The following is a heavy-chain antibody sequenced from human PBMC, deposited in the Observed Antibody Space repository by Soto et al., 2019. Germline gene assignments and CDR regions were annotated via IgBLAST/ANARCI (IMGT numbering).Heavy chain of an antibody. V-gene: IGHV3-30*03. CDR3: ARTGPEPYYFDY. CDR1: GFTFSSYG. D-gene: IGHD1-1*01. CDR2: ISYDGSNK. Sequence: GGSLRLSCAASGFTFSSYGMHWVRQAPGKGLEWVAVISYDGSNKYYADSVKGRFTISRDNSKNTLYLQMNSLRAADTAVYYCARTGPEPYYFDYWGQGTLVTVSS. J-gene: IGHJ4*02.